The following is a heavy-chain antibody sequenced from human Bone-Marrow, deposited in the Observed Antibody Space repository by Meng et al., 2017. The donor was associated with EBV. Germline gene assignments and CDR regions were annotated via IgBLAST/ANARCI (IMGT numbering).Heavy chain of an antibody. CDR1: GFTFSSYS. D-gene: IGHD6-19*01. J-gene: IGHJ5*02. CDR2: ISSSSSYI. V-gene: IGHV3-21*01. CDR3: ARDPPYPGSSGWWDWFDP. Sequence: EVQLVESGGGLVKPGGSXXLSCAASGFTFSSYSMNWVRQAPGKGLEWVSSISSSSSYIYYADSVKGRFTISRDNAKNSLYLQMNSLRAEDTAVYYCARDPPYPGSSGWWDWFDPWGQGTLVTVSS.